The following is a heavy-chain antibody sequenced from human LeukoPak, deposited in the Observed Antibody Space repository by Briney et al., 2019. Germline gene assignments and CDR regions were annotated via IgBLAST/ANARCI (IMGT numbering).Heavy chain of an antibody. Sequence: GGTLRLSCAASGFTFSSYSMNWVRQAPGKGLEWVSSISSSSSYIYYADSVKGRFTISRDNAKNSLYLQMNSLRAEDTAVYYCASGRSSGYLISWGQGTLVTVSS. CDR3: ASGRSSGYLIS. J-gene: IGHJ4*02. CDR1: GFTFSSYS. CDR2: ISSSSSYI. V-gene: IGHV3-21*01. D-gene: IGHD3-22*01.